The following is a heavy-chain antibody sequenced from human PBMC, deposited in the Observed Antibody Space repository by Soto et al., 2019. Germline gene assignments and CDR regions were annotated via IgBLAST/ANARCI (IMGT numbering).Heavy chain of an antibody. V-gene: IGHV1-18*01. CDR2: ISAYNGNT. Sequence: GASVKVSCKASGYTFTSYGISWVRQAPGQGLEWMGWISAYNGNTNYAQKLQGRVTMTTDTSTSTASMELSSMRSEDTALYYCATEVAGTLSAFDIWGQGTMVTVSS. CDR3: ATEVAGTLSAFDI. J-gene: IGHJ3*02. CDR1: GYTFTSYG. D-gene: IGHD6-19*01.